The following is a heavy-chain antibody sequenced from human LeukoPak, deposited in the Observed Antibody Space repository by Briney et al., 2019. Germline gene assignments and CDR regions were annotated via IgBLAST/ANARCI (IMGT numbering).Heavy chain of an antibody. CDR1: GGSIINHY. J-gene: IGHJ5*02. V-gene: IGHV4-4*07. Sequence: PSETLSLTCTVSGGSIINHYRSWIRQPAGKGLEWIGRIYSSGSANYSPSLKSRVSMSIDTSNNHFPLNLTSVTAADTALYFCARDVRYASGWSTPESWGQGTLVTVSS. CDR2: IYSSGSA. D-gene: IGHD6-19*01. CDR3: ARDVRYASGWSTPES.